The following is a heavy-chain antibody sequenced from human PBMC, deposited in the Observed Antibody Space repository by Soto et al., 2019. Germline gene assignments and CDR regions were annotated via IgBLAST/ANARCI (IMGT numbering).Heavy chain of an antibody. J-gene: IGHJ6*03. CDR1: GDSFNDYY. D-gene: IGHD5-12*01. CDR2: INPNGGVT. V-gene: IGHV1-2*04. CDR3: ARESGGATATLDYSYFYMDV. Sequence: QVQLVQSGAEVRKPGASVTVSCRSSGDSFNDYYIHWVRQAPGQGLEWMGWINPNGGVTKYAQKFQGWVSMPRDTSIRTVYMQLSRRRSDDTAVYYCARESGGATATLDYSYFYMDVWGTGTTVTVSS.